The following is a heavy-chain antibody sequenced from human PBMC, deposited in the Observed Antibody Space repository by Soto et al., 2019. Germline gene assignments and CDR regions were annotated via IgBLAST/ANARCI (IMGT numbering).Heavy chain of an antibody. V-gene: IGHV3-53*01. CDR2: IYSGGST. J-gene: IGHJ4*02. Sequence: PGGSLRLSCAASGFTVSSNYMSWVRQAPGKGLEWVSVIYSGGSTYYADSVKGRFTISRDNSKNTLYLQMNSLRAEDTAVYYCARATYDIGIDYWGQGTLVTVSS. CDR3: ARATYDIGIDY. D-gene: IGHD3-9*01. CDR1: GFTVSSNY.